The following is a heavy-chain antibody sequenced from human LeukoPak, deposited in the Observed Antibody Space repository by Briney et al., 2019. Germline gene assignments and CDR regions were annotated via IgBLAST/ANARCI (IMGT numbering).Heavy chain of an antibody. CDR3: ARVRGTYCLDY. J-gene: IGHJ4*02. Sequence: GGSLRLSCAASGFTFNSYGIHWVRQAPGKGLEWVSYISSSGSTIYYADSVKGRFTISRDNAKNSLYLQMNSLRPEDTAVYYCARVRGTYCLDYWGQGTLITVSS. CDR1: GFTFNSYG. D-gene: IGHD1-26*01. CDR2: ISSSGSTI. V-gene: IGHV3-48*04.